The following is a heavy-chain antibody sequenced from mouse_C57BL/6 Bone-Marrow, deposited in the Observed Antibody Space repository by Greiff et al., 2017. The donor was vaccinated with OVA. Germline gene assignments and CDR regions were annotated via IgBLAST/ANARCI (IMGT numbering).Heavy chain of an antibody. J-gene: IGHJ2*01. CDR1: GFTFSSYG. CDR3: ARRVIYDGYYVDY. D-gene: IGHD2-3*01. Sequence: EVKLVESGGDLVKPGGSLKLSCAASGFTFSSYGMSWVRQTPDKRLEWVATISSGGSYTYYPDSVKGRFTISRDNAKNTLYLQMSSLKSEDTAMYYCARRVIYDGYYVDYWGQGTTLTVSS. V-gene: IGHV5-6*02. CDR2: ISSGGSYT.